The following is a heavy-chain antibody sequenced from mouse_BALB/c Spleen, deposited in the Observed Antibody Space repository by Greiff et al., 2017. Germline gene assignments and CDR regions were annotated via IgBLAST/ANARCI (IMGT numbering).Heavy chain of an antibody. CDR3: ARRSGDYAMDD. Sequence: DVKLVESGGGLVKPGGSLKLSCAASGFTFSDYYMYWVRQTPEKRLEWVATISDGGSYTYYPDSVKGRFTISRDNAKNNLYLQMSSLKSEDTAMYYCARRSGDYAMDDWGQGTSVTVSS. CDR1: GFTFSDYY. J-gene: IGHJ4*01. CDR2: ISDGGSYT. V-gene: IGHV5-4*02.